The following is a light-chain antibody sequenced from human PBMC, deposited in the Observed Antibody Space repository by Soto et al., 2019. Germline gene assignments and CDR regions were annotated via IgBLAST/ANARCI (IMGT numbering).Light chain of an antibody. V-gene: IGKV3-11*01. CDR1: QSVSNY. Sequence: EVVLKQSPSTLSLSPGERATLSCRTSQSVSNYLAWYQQRPGQAPRLLMYDASNRATGIPARFSGSGSGTDFTLTISSLEPEDFALYYCQQRHMWPITFGQGTRLEIK. CDR2: DAS. CDR3: QQRHMWPIT. J-gene: IGKJ5*01.